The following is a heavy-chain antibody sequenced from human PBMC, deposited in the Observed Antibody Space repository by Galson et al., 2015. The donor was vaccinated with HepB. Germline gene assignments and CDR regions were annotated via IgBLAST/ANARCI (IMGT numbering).Heavy chain of an antibody. CDR3: ARGSINMMVVHDS. D-gene: IGHD3-22*01. CDR2: ISSGGNYI. Sequence: SLRLSCAASGFTFNTYSMNWVRQAPGKGLEWVSSISSGGNYIYYADSLKGRFTISRDNANNSLYLQMNSLRAEDSAVYYCARGSINMMVVHDSWGQGTLVTVSS. J-gene: IGHJ5*01. V-gene: IGHV3-21*01. CDR1: GFTFNTYS.